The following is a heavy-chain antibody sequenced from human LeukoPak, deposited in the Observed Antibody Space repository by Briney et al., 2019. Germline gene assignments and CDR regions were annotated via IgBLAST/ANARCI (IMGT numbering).Heavy chain of an antibody. CDR2: ISTYNDNT. CDR3: ARERGLEMEKFYYYYGMDV. J-gene: IGHJ6*02. CDR1: GYTFTSYG. D-gene: IGHD5-24*01. Sequence: ASVKVSCKTSGYTFTSYGISWVRQAPGQGLEWMGWISTYNDNTNYAQKFQGRVTMTTDTSTSTAYMELRSLRSDDTAVYYCARERGLEMEKFYYYYGMDVWGQGTTVTVSS. V-gene: IGHV1-18*04.